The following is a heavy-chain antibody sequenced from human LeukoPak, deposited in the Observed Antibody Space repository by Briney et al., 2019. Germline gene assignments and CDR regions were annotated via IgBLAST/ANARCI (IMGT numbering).Heavy chain of an antibody. V-gene: IGHV4-31*03. D-gene: IGHD6-13*01. CDR3: ARDGIAAAGSLDY. J-gene: IGHJ4*02. Sequence: PSETLPLTCTVSGGSISSGVYYWSWIRQHPGKGLEWIGYIYYSGSTYYNPSLKSRVTISVDTSKNQFSLKLSSVTAADTAVYYCARDGIAAAGSLDYWGQGTLVTVSS. CDR1: GGSISSGVYY. CDR2: IYYSGST.